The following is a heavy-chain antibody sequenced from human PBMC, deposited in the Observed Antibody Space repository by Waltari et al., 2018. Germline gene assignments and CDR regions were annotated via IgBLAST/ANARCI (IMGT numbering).Heavy chain of an antibody. CDR1: GFIFSRYS. CDR3: ARSLRDGSSYPDPIVFVF. Sequence: EMQLLESGGGLVKPGESLRLSCAASGFIFSRYSLNWVRQAPGKGLEWVASISSGSSYIYYADSMRGRFTISRDDANNSVFLQLNGLRVEDTAVYYCARSLRDGSSYPDPIVFVFWGQGNLVTVSS. V-gene: IGHV3-21*01. D-gene: IGHD2-15*01. CDR2: ISSGSSYI. J-gene: IGHJ4*02.